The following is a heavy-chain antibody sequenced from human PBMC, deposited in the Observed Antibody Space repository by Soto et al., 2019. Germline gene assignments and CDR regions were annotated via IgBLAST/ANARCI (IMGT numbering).Heavy chain of an antibody. CDR2: IIPIFGTA. Sequence: SVKVSCKASGGTFSSYAISWVRQAPGQGLEWMGGIIPIFGTANYAQKFQGRVTITADKSTSTAYMELSSLRSEDTAVYYCARDYNWNLDYYYYGMDVWGQGTTVTVSS. CDR3: ARDYNWNLDYYYYGMDV. D-gene: IGHD1-7*01. CDR1: GGTFSSYA. J-gene: IGHJ6*02. V-gene: IGHV1-69*06.